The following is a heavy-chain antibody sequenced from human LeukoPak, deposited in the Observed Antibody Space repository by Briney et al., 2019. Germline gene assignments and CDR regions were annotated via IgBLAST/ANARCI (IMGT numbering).Heavy chain of an antibody. V-gene: IGHV3-74*01. J-gene: IGHJ4*02. CDR1: GITFGSYW. CDR3: ARGTGNYGDWEY. Sequence: GGSLRLSCAASGITFGSYWMHWVRQAPGKGLVWFSRINGVACSTNYADSVKGGFTISRDSAKNALYLQLISLRAEDTAVDYCARGTGNYGDWEYWGQGTLATVSS. CDR2: INGVACST. D-gene: IGHD4-17*01.